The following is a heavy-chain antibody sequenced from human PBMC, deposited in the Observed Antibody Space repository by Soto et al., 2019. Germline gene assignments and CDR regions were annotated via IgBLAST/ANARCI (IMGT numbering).Heavy chain of an antibody. CDR2: ISAYNGNT. Sequence: ASVKVSCKASGGTFSSYGISWVRQAPGQGLEWMGWISAYNGNTNYAQKLQGRVTMTTDTSTSTAYMELRSLRSDDTAVYYCARDGDHDYGDCPDYWGQGTLVTVSS. D-gene: IGHD4-17*01. CDR1: GGTFSSYG. V-gene: IGHV1-18*01. J-gene: IGHJ4*02. CDR3: ARDGDHDYGDCPDY.